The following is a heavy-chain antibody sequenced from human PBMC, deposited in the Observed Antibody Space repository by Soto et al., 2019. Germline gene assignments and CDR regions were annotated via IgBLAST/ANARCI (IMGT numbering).Heavy chain of an antibody. J-gene: IGHJ5*02. CDR1: GGSISSGGYY. D-gene: IGHD1-26*01. Sequence: TLSLTCTVSGGSISSGGYYWSWIRQHPGKGLEWIGYIYYSGSTYYNPSLKSRVTISVDTSKNQFSLKLSSVTAADTAVYYCAREMLGGWFDPWGQGTLVTVSS. CDR3: AREMLGGWFDP. CDR2: IYYSGST. V-gene: IGHV4-31*03.